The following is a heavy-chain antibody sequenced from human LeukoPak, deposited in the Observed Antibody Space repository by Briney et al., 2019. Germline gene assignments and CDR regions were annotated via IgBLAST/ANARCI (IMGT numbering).Heavy chain of an antibody. CDR1: GFSFSSYW. J-gene: IGHJ4*02. D-gene: IGHD3-16*02. V-gene: IGHV3-74*01. Sequence: PGGSLRLSCAASGFSFSSYWMHWVRQAPGKGLVWVSRIDGDGYSTTYADSVKGRFTISRDNAKNTLYLQMKSLRAEDTAVYYCARDFRYSPDYWGQGTLVTVSS. CDR2: IDGDGYST. CDR3: ARDFRYSPDY.